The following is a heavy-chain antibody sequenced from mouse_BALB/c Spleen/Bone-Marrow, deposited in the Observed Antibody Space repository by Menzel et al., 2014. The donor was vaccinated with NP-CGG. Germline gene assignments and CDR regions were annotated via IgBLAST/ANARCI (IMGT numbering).Heavy chain of an antibody. CDR3: VREDYGRGFAY. V-gene: IGHV10-3*03. D-gene: IGHD1-1*01. J-gene: IGHJ3*01. Sequence: DVHLVESGGGLVQPKGSLKLSCAASGFTFNTYAMHWVCQAPGKGLEWVARIRSKSNNYATYYADSVKDRFTISRDDSQSMLYLQMNNLKTEDTAMYYCVREDYGRGFAYWGQGTLVTVSA. CDR1: GFTFNTYA. CDR2: IRSKSNNYAT.